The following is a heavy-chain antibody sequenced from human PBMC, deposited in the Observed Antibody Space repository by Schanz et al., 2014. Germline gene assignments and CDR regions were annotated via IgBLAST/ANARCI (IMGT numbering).Heavy chain of an antibody. CDR2: IYIGGNT. CDR1: GFSVGNKY. J-gene: IGHJ4*02. V-gene: IGHV3-66*01. CDR3: ARGGPAYYFDD. Sequence: EVQLVESGGGLVQPGGSLRLSCAASGFSVGNKYMNWVRQAPGKGVEWVSFIYIGGNTYYADSVKGRFTISRDNSKNTVYIQMNSLRAEDTAVYYCARGGPAYYFDDWGQGTLVTVSS.